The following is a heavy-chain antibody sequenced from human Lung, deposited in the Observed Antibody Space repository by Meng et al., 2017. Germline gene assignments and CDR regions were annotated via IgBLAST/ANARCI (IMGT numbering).Heavy chain of an antibody. CDR3: ARHPSKVVPTRGYFDL. D-gene: IGHD1-26*01. Sequence: LQLQESGPGLVKPSETLYPTCTVCVGSTRRSSYFWGWIRQPPGKGLEWIGNIYYSGSTYYNPSLKSRVTISVDTSKSQFSLRLNSVTAADTAVYYCARHPSKVVPTRGYFDLWGRGTLVTVSS. V-gene: IGHV4-39*01. CDR1: VGSTRRSSYF. CDR2: IYYSGST. J-gene: IGHJ2*01.